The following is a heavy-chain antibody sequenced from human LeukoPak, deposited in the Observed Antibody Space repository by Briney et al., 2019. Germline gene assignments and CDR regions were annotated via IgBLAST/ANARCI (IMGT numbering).Heavy chain of an antibody. CDR2: IYHSGST. CDR3: ARDDSGSYFY. Sequence: SQTLSPTCTVSGGSISSGGYYWSWIRQPPGKGLEWIGYIYHSGSTYYNPSLKSRVTISVDRSKNQFSLKLSSVTAADTAVYYCARDDSGSYFYWGQGTLVTVSS. D-gene: IGHD1-26*01. V-gene: IGHV4-30-2*01. CDR1: GGSISSGGYY. J-gene: IGHJ4*02.